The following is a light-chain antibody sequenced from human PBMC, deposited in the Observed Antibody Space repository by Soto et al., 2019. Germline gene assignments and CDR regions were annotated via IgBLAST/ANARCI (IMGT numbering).Light chain of an antibody. V-gene: IGLV2-11*01. CDR3: CSYSDTHFYV. J-gene: IGLJ1*01. Sequence: QSVLTQPRSVSGSFGQSVTISCTGTSADVGAYDYVSWYQHHPGKAPKLMIYDVIKRPSGVPDRFSGSKSGNTASLTISGLQTEDEADYHCCSYSDTHFYVFGSGTKVTVL. CDR1: SADVGAYDY. CDR2: DVI.